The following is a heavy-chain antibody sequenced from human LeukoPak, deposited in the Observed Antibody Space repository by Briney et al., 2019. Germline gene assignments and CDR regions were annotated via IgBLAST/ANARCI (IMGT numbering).Heavy chain of an antibody. Sequence: PSETLSLTCTVSGGSISSYYWSWIRQPPGKGLEWIGYIYYSGRTNYNPSLKSRVTISVDTSKNQFSLKLSSVTAADTAVYYCARTLPPFDPWGQGTLVTVSS. CDR2: IYYSGRT. V-gene: IGHV4-59*01. CDR3: ARTLPPFDP. J-gene: IGHJ5*02. CDR1: GGSISSYY.